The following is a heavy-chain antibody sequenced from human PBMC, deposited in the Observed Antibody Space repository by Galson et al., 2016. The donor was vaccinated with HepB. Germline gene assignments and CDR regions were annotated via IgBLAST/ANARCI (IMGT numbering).Heavy chain of an antibody. CDR2: ISGTTHIF. CDR3: ARDSGYCSGGSCYGDAFDV. Sequence: SLRLSCAASGFNFSPSSVNWVRQTPGKGLEWLSYISGTTHIFVSYADSVRGRVTISRDNARNSLYLHLNSLRDEDTAVYYCARDSGYCSGGSCYGDAFDVWGQGAMVTVSS. CDR1: GFNFSPSS. V-gene: IGHV3-48*02. D-gene: IGHD2-15*01. J-gene: IGHJ3*01.